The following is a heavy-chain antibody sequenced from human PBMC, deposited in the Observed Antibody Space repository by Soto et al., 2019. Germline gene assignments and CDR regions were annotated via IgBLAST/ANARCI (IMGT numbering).Heavy chain of an antibody. V-gene: IGHV3-21*01. CDR3: ARDYSSGYSSYFDY. D-gene: IGHD3-22*01. CDR2: ISSSSSYI. Sequence: GSLRLSCAASGFTFSSYSMNWVRQAPGKGLEWVSSISSSSSYIYYADSVKGRFTISRDNAKNSLYLQMNSLRAEDTAVYYCARDYSSGYSSYFDYWGQGTLVTVSS. J-gene: IGHJ4*02. CDR1: GFTFSSYS.